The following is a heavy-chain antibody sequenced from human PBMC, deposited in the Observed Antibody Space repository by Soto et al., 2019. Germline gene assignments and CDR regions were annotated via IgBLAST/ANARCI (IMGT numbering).Heavy chain of an antibody. CDR1: GGSLSGYY. Sequence: QVQLQQWGAGLLKPSETLSLTCAVYGGSLSGYYWCWIRQPPGKGLAWIGEINHSGSTNYNPSLKSRVSISVDKSKNQFSLKLISVTAADTAVYYCARLRYSSAWPDYWGQGTLVTVSS. J-gene: IGHJ4*02. D-gene: IGHD6-25*01. CDR2: INHSGST. V-gene: IGHV4-34*01. CDR3: ARLRYSSAWPDY.